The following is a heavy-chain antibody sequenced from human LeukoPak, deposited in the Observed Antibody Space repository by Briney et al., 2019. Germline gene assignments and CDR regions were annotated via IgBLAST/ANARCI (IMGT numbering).Heavy chain of an antibody. J-gene: IGHJ4*02. CDR3: ARDAGRDGYNLSDY. Sequence: SVKVSFKASGVTFSSYAISWVRQAPGQGLEWMERIIPICGPANYAQKFQGRVTITTDESTSTAYMELSSLRSEDTAVYYCARDAGRDGYNLSDYWGQGTLVTVSS. CDR1: GVTFSSYA. V-gene: IGHV1-69*05. D-gene: IGHD5-24*01. CDR2: IIPICGPA.